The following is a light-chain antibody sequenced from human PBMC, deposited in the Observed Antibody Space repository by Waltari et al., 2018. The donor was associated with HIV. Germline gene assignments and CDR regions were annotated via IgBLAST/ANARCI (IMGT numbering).Light chain of an antibody. J-gene: IGLJ2*01. CDR2: DDR. CDR3: QVWESSSDHVV. CDR1: NIGSKS. V-gene: IGLV3-21*02. Sequence: SYVLTQSPSVSVALGQTASIACGGNNIGSKSVHWSQQKPGQAPALVIYDDRDRPSGIPERFSGSNSGHTATLSIGRVEAGDEADYYCQVWESSSDHVVIGGGTKLTV.